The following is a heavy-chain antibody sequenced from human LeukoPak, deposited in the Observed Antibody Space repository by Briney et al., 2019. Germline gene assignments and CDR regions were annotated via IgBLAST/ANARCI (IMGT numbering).Heavy chain of an antibody. V-gene: IGHV1-8*01. CDR2: INLNSGNT. Sequence: ASVKVSCKASGYTFTSYDINWVRQATGQGLEWMGWINLNSGNTGYAQNFQGRLTVTRDTSINTAYIELNTLISEDTAIYYCARVTGSIDYWGQGTLVTVSS. CDR3: ARVTGSIDY. CDR1: GYTFTSYD. D-gene: IGHD1-26*01. J-gene: IGHJ4*02.